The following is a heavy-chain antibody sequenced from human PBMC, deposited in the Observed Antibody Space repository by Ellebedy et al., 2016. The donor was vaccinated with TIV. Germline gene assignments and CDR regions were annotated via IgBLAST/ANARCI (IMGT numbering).Heavy chain of an antibody. D-gene: IGHD6-19*01. J-gene: IGHJ4*02. Sequence: GESLKISCAASGFTFSSYSMNWVRQAPGKGLEWVSYISSSSSTIYYADSVKGRFTISRDNAKNTLYLQMNSLRAEDTAVYYCTGGISVAGMSLGFWGQGTLVTVSS. CDR3: TGGISVAGMSLGF. CDR2: ISSSSSTI. V-gene: IGHV3-48*04. CDR1: GFTFSSYS.